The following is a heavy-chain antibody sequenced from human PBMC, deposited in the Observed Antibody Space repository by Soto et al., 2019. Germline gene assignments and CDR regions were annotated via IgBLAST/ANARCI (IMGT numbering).Heavy chain of an antibody. V-gene: IGHV4-59*01. CDR3: ARGLYGYGDHFDY. CDR2: IYYSGST. CDR1: GGSISSYY. Sequence: SETLSLTCTVSGGSISSYYWSWIRQPPGKGLEWIGYIYYSGSTNYNPSLKSRVTISVDTSKNQFSLKLSSVTAADTAVYYCARGLYGYGDHFDYWGQGTLVTVSS. D-gene: IGHD4-17*01. J-gene: IGHJ4*02.